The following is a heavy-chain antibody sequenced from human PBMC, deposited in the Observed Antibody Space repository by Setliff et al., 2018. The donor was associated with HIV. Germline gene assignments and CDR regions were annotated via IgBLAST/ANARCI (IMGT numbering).Heavy chain of an antibody. D-gene: IGHD3-3*01. CDR2: IKSKTDGGTT. J-gene: IGHJ4*02. CDR1: GFTFSNAW. Sequence: PGGSLRLSCAASGFTFSNAWMSWVRQAPGKGLEWVGRIKSKTDGGTTEYAAPVKGRFSISRDDSKITLYLQMKSLKTEDTAVYYCTTDDNYDFWSGTWGQGTLVTVSS. CDR3: TTDDNYDFWSGT. V-gene: IGHV3-15*01.